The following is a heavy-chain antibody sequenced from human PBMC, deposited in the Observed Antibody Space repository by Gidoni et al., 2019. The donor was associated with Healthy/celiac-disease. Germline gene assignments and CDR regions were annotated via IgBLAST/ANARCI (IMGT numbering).Heavy chain of an antibody. D-gene: IGHD3-22*01. V-gene: IGHV1-8*01. CDR1: GYTFTSYD. Sequence: QVQLVQSGAEVKKPGASVKVSCKASGYTFTSYDINWVRQATGQGLEWMGWMNPNSVNTGYAQKFQGRVTMTRNTSISTAYMELSSLRSEDTAVYYCARGSRHGYDSSGILVPWGQGTLVTVSS. CDR2: MNPNSVNT. J-gene: IGHJ5*02. CDR3: ARGSRHGYDSSGILVP.